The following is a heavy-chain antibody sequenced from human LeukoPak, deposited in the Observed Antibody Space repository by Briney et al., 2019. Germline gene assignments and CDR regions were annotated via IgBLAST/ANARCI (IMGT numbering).Heavy chain of an antibody. D-gene: IGHD1-26*01. J-gene: IGHJ4*02. CDR3: AKGVSGSYRLLTAFDY. CDR2: ISGSGGST. CDR1: GFTFSSYA. Sequence: SGGSLRLSCAAPGFTFSSYAMSWVRQAPGEGLEWVSAISGSGGSTYYADSVKGRFTISRDNSKNTLYLQMNSLRAEDTAVYYCAKGVSGSYRLLTAFDYWGQGTLVTVSS. V-gene: IGHV3-23*01.